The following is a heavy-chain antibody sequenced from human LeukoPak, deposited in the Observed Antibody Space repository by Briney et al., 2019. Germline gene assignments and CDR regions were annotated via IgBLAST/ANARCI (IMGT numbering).Heavy chain of an antibody. CDR2: INHSGST. CDR1: GYSISSGYY. CDR3: ARVAYSGYEEY. V-gene: IGHV4-38-2*01. D-gene: IGHD5-12*01. J-gene: IGHJ4*02. Sequence: SETLSLTCAVSGYSISSGYYWSWVRQPPGKGLEWIGEINHSGSTNYNPSLKSRVTISVDTSKNQFSLKVNSVTAADTAVYYCARVAYSGYEEYWGQGTLVTVSS.